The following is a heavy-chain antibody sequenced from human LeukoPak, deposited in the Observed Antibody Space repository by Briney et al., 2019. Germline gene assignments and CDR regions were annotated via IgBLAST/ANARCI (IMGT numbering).Heavy chain of an antibody. CDR1: GGSISSSY. V-gene: IGHV4-59*01. J-gene: IGHJ4*02. D-gene: IGHD6-19*01. CDR3: AGDTVAGSTVFGY. Sequence: SETLSLTCTVSGGSISSSYWSWIRQPPGKGLEWIGYIYKNSSTNYNPSLKSRVTMSVDTSKNQFSLKVSSVTAADTAMYYCAGDTVAGSTVFGYWGQGTLVTVSS. CDR2: IYKNSST.